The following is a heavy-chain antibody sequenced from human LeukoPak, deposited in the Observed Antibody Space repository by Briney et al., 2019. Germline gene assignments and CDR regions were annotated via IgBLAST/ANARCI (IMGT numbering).Heavy chain of an antibody. V-gene: IGHV4-59*01. CDR3: ARAGAGGNSRTYYYYYMDV. J-gene: IGHJ6*03. Sequence: SETLSLTCTVSGASISSYYWSWIRQPPGKGLEWIGYIYYSGSTNYNPSLKSRVSISVDTSKNQFSLKLSSVTAADTAVYYCARAGAGGNSRTYYYYYMDVWGKGTTVTVSS. CDR2: IYYSGST. CDR1: GASISSYY. D-gene: IGHD4-23*01.